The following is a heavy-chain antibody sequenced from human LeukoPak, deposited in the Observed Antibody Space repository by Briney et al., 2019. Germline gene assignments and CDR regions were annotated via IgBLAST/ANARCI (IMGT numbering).Heavy chain of an antibody. D-gene: IGHD2-15*01. J-gene: IGHJ6*03. V-gene: IGHV5-51*01. CDR3: AKQGYCSGGSCYSGGYMDV. CDR2: IYPGDSQT. Sequence: PGGSLRLPCKGSGYSFTTYWIGWVRQMPGKGLEWMGIIYPGDSQTTYSPSFQGQVTISADKSISTAYLQWSSLKASDTAMYYCAKQGYCSGGSCYSGGYMDVWGKGTTVIVSS. CDR1: GYSFTTYW.